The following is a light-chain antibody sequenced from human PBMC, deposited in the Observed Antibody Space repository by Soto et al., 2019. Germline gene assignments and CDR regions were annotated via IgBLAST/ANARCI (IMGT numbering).Light chain of an antibody. CDR2: DAS. Sequence: DIQMTQSPSTLSASVGDRVTITCRASRSINRWLAWYQQKPGKAPKLIISDASNLENGVPSRFSGSGSGTEFTLTICSLQSDDFATYYCQQYSAYWTFGQGTKVEIK. J-gene: IGKJ1*01. CDR1: RSINRW. V-gene: IGKV1-5*01. CDR3: QQYSAYWT.